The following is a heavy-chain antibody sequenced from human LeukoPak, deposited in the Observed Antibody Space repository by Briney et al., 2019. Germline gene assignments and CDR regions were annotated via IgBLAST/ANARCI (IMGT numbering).Heavy chain of an antibody. D-gene: IGHD3-10*01. CDR1: GGSFSDFY. J-gene: IGHJ4*02. V-gene: IGHV4-34*01. Sequence: SETLSLTCAVYGGSFSDFYWSWIRQTPGKGLEWIGEINHSGSTNYNPSLKSRVTISVDTSKNQFSLKLSSVTAADTAVYYCARVRGISGGYVDYWGQGTLVTVSS. CDR3: ARVRGISGGYVDY. CDR2: INHSGST.